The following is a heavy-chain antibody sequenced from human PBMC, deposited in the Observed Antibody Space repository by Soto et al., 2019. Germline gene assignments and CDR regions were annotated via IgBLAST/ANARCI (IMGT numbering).Heavy chain of an antibody. Sequence: QLQLQESGPGLVKPSETLSLTCTVSGGSISSRGYYWGWIRQPPGKGLEWIGTIYYSGSTSYNPSLTSRVTISVDTSKHQFSLNLSSVTAADTAVYYCAPSNWFDPWGQGTLVTVSS. CDR1: GGSISSRGYY. CDR2: IYYSGST. V-gene: IGHV4-39*01. J-gene: IGHJ5*02. CDR3: APSNWFDP.